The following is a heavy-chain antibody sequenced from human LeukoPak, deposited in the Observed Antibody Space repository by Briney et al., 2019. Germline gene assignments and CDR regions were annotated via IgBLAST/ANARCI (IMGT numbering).Heavy chain of an antibody. CDR1: GFTFSSYE. CDR3: AKESGIVGATREDY. J-gene: IGHJ4*02. D-gene: IGHD1-26*01. V-gene: IGHV3-48*03. Sequence: GGSLRLSCAASGFTFSSYEMNWVRQAPGKGLEWVSYISSSGSTIYYADSVKGRFTISRDNAKNSLYLQMNSLRAEDTAVHYCAKESGIVGATREDYWGQGTLVTVSS. CDR2: ISSSGSTI.